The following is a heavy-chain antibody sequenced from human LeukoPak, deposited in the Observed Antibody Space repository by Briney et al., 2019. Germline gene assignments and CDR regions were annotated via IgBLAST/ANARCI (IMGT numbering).Heavy chain of an antibody. D-gene: IGHD6-13*01. CDR3: ATARAGPGSFDY. V-gene: IGHV3-11*04. CDR1: GFTFSDYY. Sequence: GGSLRLSCAASGFTFSDYYMSWIRQAPGKGLEWVSYISSSGSTIYYADSVKGRFTISGDNAKNSVYLQVNSLRAEDTAVYYCATARAGPGSFDYWGQGTLVTVSS. CDR2: ISSSGSTI. J-gene: IGHJ4*02.